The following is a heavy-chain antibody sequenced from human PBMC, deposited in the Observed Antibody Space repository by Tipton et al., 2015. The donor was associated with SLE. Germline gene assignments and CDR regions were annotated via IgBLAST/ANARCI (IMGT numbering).Heavy chain of an antibody. CDR1: GYTFTSYD. V-gene: IGHV1-8*01. D-gene: IGHD2-15*01. J-gene: IGHJ4*02. CDR2: MNPNSGDA. CDR3: ARRWDCSGGSCQGSFGY. Sequence: QVQLVQSGAEVKKPGASVKVSCKASGYTFTSYDINWVRQATGQGLEWMGWMNPNSGDAGYALKFQGRVTMTRNISKSTAYMELSSPRSEDTAVYYCARRWDCSGGSCQGSFGYWGQGTLVTVSS.